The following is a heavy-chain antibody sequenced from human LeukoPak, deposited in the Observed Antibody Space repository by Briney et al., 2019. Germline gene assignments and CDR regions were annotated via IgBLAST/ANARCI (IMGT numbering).Heavy chain of an antibody. V-gene: IGHV5-51*01. CDR3: ARQSRDGSKTRGYYFDY. Sequence: GESLKISCQGSGYIFTHYWIGWVRQMPGKGLESMWIIYPADSDTTYSPSFQGQVTISADKSTSTVYLQWSSLKASDTAMYYCARQSRDGSKTRGYYFDYWGQGTLVTVSS. CDR1: GYIFTHYW. J-gene: IGHJ4*02. CDR2: IYPADSDT. D-gene: IGHD3-10*01.